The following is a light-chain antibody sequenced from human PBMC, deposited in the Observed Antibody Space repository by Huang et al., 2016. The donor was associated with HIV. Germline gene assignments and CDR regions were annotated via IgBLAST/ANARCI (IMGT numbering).Light chain of an antibody. V-gene: IGKV2-30*02. J-gene: IGKJ1*01. Sequence: DVVLTQSPLSLPVTLGQPASISCKSSHSLLHSDGNTSFHWFLQRPGQSPRRLIYKVSKLHSGVPARLSGSGSGADFTLTISRVEADDIGVYYCMQGTHWPQTCGQRTKVEVK. CDR2: KVS. CDR3: MQGTHWPQT. CDR1: HSLLHSDGNTS.